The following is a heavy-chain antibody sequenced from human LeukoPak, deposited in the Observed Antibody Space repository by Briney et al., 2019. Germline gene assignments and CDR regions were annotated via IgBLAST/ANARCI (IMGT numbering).Heavy chain of an antibody. CDR1: GGSISSRF. D-gene: IGHD6-13*01. Sequence: ETLSLTCTVSGGSISSRFWSWIRQPPGKGLEWIGYVYYIGSTNYNPSLKSRVTISLDTSKNQFSLKLSSVTAADTAVYYCAGMLAAAGTLYFDYWGQGTLVAASS. CDR2: VYYIGST. V-gene: IGHV4-59*11. CDR3: AGMLAAAGTLYFDY. J-gene: IGHJ4*02.